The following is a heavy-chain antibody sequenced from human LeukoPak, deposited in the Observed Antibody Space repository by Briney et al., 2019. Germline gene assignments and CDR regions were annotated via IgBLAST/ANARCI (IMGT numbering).Heavy chain of an antibody. V-gene: IGHV4-59*01. CDR2: ISYSGST. D-gene: IGHD6-19*01. CDR3: ARAPRDSSGWYPFDY. Sequence: SETLSLTCTVSGGSISSYYWSWIRQPPGKGLEWIACISYSGSTKYNPSLKSRVTISVDTSKNQFSLKLSSVTAADTAVYYCARAPRDSSGWYPFDYWGQGTLVTVSS. CDR1: GGSISSYY. J-gene: IGHJ4*02.